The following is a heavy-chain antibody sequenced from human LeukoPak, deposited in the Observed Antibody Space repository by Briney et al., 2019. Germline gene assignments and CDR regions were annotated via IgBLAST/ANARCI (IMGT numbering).Heavy chain of an antibody. J-gene: IGHJ4*02. CDR3: ARDVTNFYYDGSGYYRTALGY. Sequence: GGSLRLSCAASGFTFSSYAMHWVRQAPGKGLEWVAVISYDGSNKYYADSVKGRFTISRDNSKNTLYLQMNSLRAEDTAVYYCARDVTNFYYDGSGYYRTALGYWGQRALVTVSS. V-gene: IGHV3-30*04. CDR1: GFTFSSYA. D-gene: IGHD3-22*01. CDR2: ISYDGSNK.